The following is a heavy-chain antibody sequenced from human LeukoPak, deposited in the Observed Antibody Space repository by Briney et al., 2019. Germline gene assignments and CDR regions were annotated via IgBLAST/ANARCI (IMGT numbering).Heavy chain of an antibody. CDR2: IYYSGST. Sequence: PSQTLSLTCTVSGGSISSGDYCWSWIRQPPGTGLEWIGYIYYSGSTYYNPSLKSRVTISVDTSKNQFSLKLSSVTAADTAVYYCARDLRSSWYELGYGMDVWGQGTTVTVSS. CDR3: ARDLRSSWYELGYGMDV. V-gene: IGHV4-30-4*01. CDR1: GGSISSGDYC. D-gene: IGHD6-13*01. J-gene: IGHJ6*02.